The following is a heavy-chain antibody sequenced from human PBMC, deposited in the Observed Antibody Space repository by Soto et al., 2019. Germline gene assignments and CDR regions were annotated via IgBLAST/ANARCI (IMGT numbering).Heavy chain of an antibody. CDR1: GGSISSYY. CDR2: IYYSGST. Sequence: PSETLSLTSTVAGGSISSYYWSWIRQPPGKGLEWIGYIYYSGSTNYNPSLKSRVTISVDTSKNQFSLKLSSVTAADTAVYYCARRYGASFDYWGQGTLVTVS. D-gene: IGHD4-17*01. CDR3: ARRYGASFDY. V-gene: IGHV4-59*01. J-gene: IGHJ4*02.